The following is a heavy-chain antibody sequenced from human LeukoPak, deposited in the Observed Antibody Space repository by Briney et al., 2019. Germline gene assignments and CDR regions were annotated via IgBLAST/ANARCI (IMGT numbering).Heavy chain of an antibody. J-gene: IGHJ4*02. CDR2: INPSGGST. V-gene: IGHV1-46*01. CDR1: GYTFTSYY. Sequence: ASVKVSCKASGYTFTSYYMHWVRQAPGQGLEWMGIINPSGGSTSYAQKFQGRVTMTRNTSKSTAYMELSSLRSEDTAVYYCARCPSREGFDYWGQGTLVTVSS. CDR3: ARCPSREGFDY. D-gene: IGHD5-24*01.